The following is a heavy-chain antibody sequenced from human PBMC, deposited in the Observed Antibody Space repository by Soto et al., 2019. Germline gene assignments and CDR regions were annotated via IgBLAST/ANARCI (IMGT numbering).Heavy chain of an antibody. Sequence: ASVKVSCKASGYTFTSYYMHWVRQAPGQGLEWMGIINPSGGSTSYAQKFQGRVTMTRDTSTSAVYMELSSLRSDDTAVYYCARDVLAECTNGVCYIGGWFDPWGQGTLVTVSS. J-gene: IGHJ5*02. CDR3: ARDVLAECTNGVCYIGGWFDP. CDR2: INPSGGST. D-gene: IGHD2-8*01. CDR1: GYTFTSYY. V-gene: IGHV1-46*01.